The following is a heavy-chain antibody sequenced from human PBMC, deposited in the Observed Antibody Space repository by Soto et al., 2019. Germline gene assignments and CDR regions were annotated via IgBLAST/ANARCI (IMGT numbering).Heavy chain of an antibody. CDR1: GFTFSSYG. CDR3: AKEVSSSPYFFDF. D-gene: IGHD3-22*01. J-gene: IGHJ4*02. Sequence: GGSLRLSCAASGFTFSSYGMHWVRQAPGKGLEWVAVISYDGSNKYYADSVKGRFTISRDNSKNTLYLQMNSLRAEDTAVYYCAKEVSSSPYFFDFWGQGILVTVSS. CDR2: ISYDGSNK. V-gene: IGHV3-30*18.